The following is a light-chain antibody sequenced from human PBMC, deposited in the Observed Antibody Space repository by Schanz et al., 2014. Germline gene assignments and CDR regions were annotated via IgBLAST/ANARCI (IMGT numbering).Light chain of an antibody. CDR2: GAS. CDR1: QSIGTN. Sequence: DIVLTQSPGTLSVSPGERVTLSCRASQSIGTNLAWYQQKLGQVPRLLIYGASSRATGIPDRFSGSGSGTDFTLTIGRLEPEDFAVYYCQQYGRSLWTFGQGTKVEIK. CDR3: QQYGRSLWT. V-gene: IGKV3-20*01. J-gene: IGKJ1*01.